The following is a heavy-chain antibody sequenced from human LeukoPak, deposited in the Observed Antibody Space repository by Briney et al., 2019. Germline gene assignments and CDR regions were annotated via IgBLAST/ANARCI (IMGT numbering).Heavy chain of an antibody. V-gene: IGHV5-51*01. CDR1: GYSFTSYW. J-gene: IGHJ6*02. Sequence: GESLKISCKGSGYSFTSYWIGWVRQMPGKGLEWMGIIYPGDSDTRYSPSFQGQVTISADKSISPAYLQWSSLKASDTAMYYCARHPPAHYDFWSGYYRDYYYGMDVWGQGTTVTVSS. CDR2: IYPGDSDT. CDR3: ARHPPAHYDFWSGYYRDYYYGMDV. D-gene: IGHD3-3*01.